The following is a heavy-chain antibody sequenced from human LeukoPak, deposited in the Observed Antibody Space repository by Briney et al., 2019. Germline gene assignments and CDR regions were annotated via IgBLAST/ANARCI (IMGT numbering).Heavy chain of an antibody. CDR1: GFTFSSYE. J-gene: IGHJ6*02. V-gene: IGHV3-48*03. CDR3: ARDRVYYGSGRYYYGMDV. Sequence: GGSLRLSCAASGFTFSSYEMNWVRQAPGKGLEWVSYISSSGSTIYYADSVKGRSTISRDNAKNSLYLQMNSLRAEDTAVYYCARDRVYYGSGRYYYGMDVWGQGTTVTVSS. D-gene: IGHD3-10*01. CDR2: ISSSGSTI.